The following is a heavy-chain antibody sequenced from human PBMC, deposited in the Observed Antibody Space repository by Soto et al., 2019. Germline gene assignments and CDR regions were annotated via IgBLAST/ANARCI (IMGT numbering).Heavy chain of an antibody. CDR2: TISKTHGGTI. CDR1: GLTFSGAW. V-gene: IGHV3-15*07. J-gene: IGHJ6*02. CDR3: TTEYYYGLNV. Sequence: EAQLVESGGGLVKPGESLRLSCAVSGLTFSGAWMNWVRQAPGKGLEWVGRTISKTHGGTIEYAAPVKGRFTISRDDSQNTLSLQMNSLKTEDTAVYYCTTEYYYGLNVWGQGTTVTVSS.